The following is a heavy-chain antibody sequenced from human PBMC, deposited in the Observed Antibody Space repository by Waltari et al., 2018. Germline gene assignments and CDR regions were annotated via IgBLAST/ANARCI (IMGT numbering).Heavy chain of an antibody. CDR2: IKNKADDGTT. CDR1: GFTFGKAW. CDR3: TTLGGTVSGDYYYAMDV. D-gene: IGHD3-10*01. Sequence: EVQLVESGGGLGKPGGSLRVSCEASGFTFGKAWMSWVRQAPGKGLEWVGRIKNKADDGTTEYAAPVKGRFAISRDDSENTVYLQMNSLKTEDTAVYYCTTLGGTVSGDYYYAMDVWGQGTTVTVSS. J-gene: IGHJ6*02. V-gene: IGHV3-15*01.